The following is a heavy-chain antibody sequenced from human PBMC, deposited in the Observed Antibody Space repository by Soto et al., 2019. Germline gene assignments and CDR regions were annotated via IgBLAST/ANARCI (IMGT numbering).Heavy chain of an antibody. CDR3: AKDSFSGGSCPYYFGMDV. CDR2: ISWNSGSI. CDR1: GFTFDDYA. Sequence: GGSLRLSCAASGFTFDDYAMHWVRQAPGKGLEWVSGISWNSGSIGYADSVKGRFTISRDNAKNSLYLQMNSLRAEDTALYYCAKDSFSGGSCPYYFGMDVWGQGTTVTVSS. V-gene: IGHV3-9*01. J-gene: IGHJ6*02. D-gene: IGHD2-15*01.